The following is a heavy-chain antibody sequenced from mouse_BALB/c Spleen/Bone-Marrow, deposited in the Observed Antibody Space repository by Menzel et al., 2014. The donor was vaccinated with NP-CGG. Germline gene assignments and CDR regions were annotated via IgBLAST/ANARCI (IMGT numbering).Heavy chain of an antibody. J-gene: IGHJ2*01. D-gene: IGHD2-4*01. Sequence: DVMLVESGGGLVKPGGSLKLSCAASGFTFSTYAMSWIRQTPEKRLEWVATISSGGTYIYYPDSVKGRFAISRDNAKNTLYLQMSSLRSEDTAMYYCARPSYYEHDGWNWGQGTTLTVSS. CDR1: GFTFSTYA. CDR2: ISSGGTYI. V-gene: IGHV5-9-1*01. CDR3: ARPSYYEHDGWN.